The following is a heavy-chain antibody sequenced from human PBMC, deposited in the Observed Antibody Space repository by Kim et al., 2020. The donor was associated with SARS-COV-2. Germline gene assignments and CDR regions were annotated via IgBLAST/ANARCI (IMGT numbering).Heavy chain of an antibody. CDR2: ISSSSSTI. CDR3: AREGLGYCSSTSCYRRPYFDY. Sequence: GGSLRLSCAASGFTFSSYSMNWVRQAPGKGLEWVSYISSSSSTIYYADSVKGRFTISRDNAKNSLYLQMNSLRDEDTAVYYCAREGLGYCSSTSCYRRPYFDYWGQGTLVTVSS. V-gene: IGHV3-48*02. D-gene: IGHD2-2*02. J-gene: IGHJ4*02. CDR1: GFTFSSYS.